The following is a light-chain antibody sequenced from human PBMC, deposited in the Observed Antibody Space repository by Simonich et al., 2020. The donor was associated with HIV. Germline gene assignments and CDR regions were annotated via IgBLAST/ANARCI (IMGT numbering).Light chain of an antibody. CDR1: TSDIGGYNS. CDR3: SSYTSRSTWV. CDR2: DVA. J-gene: IGLJ3*02. Sequence: QSALTQPASVSGSPGQSITISCTGTTSDIGGYNSVSWYQQHPGKAPKLMSYDVAKRPSGVSNRFSGSKSFNTASLTISGLQAEDEADYYCSSYTSRSTWVFGRGTRLTVL. V-gene: IGLV2-14*01.